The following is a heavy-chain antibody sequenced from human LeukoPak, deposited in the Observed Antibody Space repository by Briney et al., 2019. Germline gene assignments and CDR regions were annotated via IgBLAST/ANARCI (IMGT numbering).Heavy chain of an antibody. D-gene: IGHD7-27*01. CDR3: ARGRPTNLGGIY. J-gene: IGHJ4*02. V-gene: IGHV1-8*01. CDR2: MNPGTGNT. Sequence: ASVKVSCKASGYTFTNHHINWVRQAAGQGLGWMGWMNPGTGNTVYAQKFQGRVTMTWDTSISTAYMELGSLRSADTALYYCARGRPTNLGGIYWGQGTLVTVSS. CDR1: GYTFTNHH.